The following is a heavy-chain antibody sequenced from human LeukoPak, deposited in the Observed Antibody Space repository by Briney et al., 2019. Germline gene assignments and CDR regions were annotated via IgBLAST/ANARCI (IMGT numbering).Heavy chain of an antibody. V-gene: IGHV4-34*01. D-gene: IGHD2-2*01. CDR1: GGSFSGYS. CDR3: ARGIPHYCSSTTCPNDY. CDR2: IHRSGST. Sequence: PSETLSLAFAVYGGSFSGYSWSWIRQPPRKGLEWIGEIHRSGSTNYHPSLKSRVTISVDTSKNQFSLKLSSVTAADTAVYYCARGIPHYCSSTTCPNDYWGQGTLVTVSS. J-gene: IGHJ4*02.